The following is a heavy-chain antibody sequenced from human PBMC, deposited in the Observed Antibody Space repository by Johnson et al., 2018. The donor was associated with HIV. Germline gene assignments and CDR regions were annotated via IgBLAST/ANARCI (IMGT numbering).Heavy chain of an antibody. Sequence: QVQLVESGGGLIQPGGSMRLSCAASGFTVSSNYMSWVRQAPGKGLEWVSYISSSGSTIYYADSVKGRFTISRDNAKNSLYLQMNSLRAEDTAVYYCARHSDPWFVSGYYNGAFDIWGQGTMVTVSS. CDR3: ARHSDPWFVSGYYNGAFDI. J-gene: IGHJ3*02. CDR2: ISSSGSTI. CDR1: GFTVSSNY. D-gene: IGHD3-22*01. V-gene: IGHV3-11*04.